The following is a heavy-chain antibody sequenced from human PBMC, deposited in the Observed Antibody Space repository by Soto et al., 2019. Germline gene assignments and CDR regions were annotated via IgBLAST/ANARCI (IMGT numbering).Heavy chain of an antibody. V-gene: IGHV4-59*01. J-gene: IGHJ6*02. CDR1: GGSISSYY. Sequence: QVQLQESGPGLVKPSETLSLTCTVSGGSISSYYWSWIRQPPGKGLEWIGYIYDSGSTNYNPSLKSRVTISVDTSKNQFSLKLSSVTAADTAVYYCARGGPSDGMDVWGQGTTVTVSS. CDR3: ARGGPSDGMDV. CDR2: IYDSGST.